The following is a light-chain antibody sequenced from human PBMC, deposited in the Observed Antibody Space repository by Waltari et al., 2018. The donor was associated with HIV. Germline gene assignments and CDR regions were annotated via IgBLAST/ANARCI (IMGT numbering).Light chain of an antibody. V-gene: IGKV1-39*01. CDR2: AAS. CDR1: QTINRN. Sequence: IQMTQSPSSLSASVGDRVTITCRASQTINRNLNWYQQKVGKAPTLLIFAASILQSGVPSRFSGSGSGTDFTLTISSLQPEDFATYYCQQSFSSPYTFGQGTNLEIK. J-gene: IGKJ2*01. CDR3: QQSFSSPYT.